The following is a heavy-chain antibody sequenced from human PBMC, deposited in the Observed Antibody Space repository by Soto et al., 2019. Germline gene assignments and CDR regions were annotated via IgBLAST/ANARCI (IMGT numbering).Heavy chain of an antibody. CDR2: IYHSGST. V-gene: IGHV4-30-2*02. Sequence: SETLSLTCAVSGGSISSGGYSWSWIRQPPGKGLEWIGYIYHSGSTYYNPSLKSRVTISVDRSKNQFSLKLSSVTAADTAVYYCARTPIVVVPAADKGVSLWFDPWGQGTLVTVSS. CDR3: ARTPIVVVPAADKGVSLWFDP. CDR1: GGSISSGGYS. J-gene: IGHJ5*02. D-gene: IGHD2-2*01.